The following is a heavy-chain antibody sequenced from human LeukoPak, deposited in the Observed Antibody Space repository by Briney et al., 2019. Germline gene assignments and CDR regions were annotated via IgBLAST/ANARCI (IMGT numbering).Heavy chain of an antibody. V-gene: IGHV1-8*03. CDR2: MNPNSGNT. J-gene: IGHJ6*03. CDR1: GYTFTSYG. Sequence: ASVEVSCKASGYTFTSYGISWVRQATGQGLEWMGWMNPNSGNTGYAQKFQGRVTITRNTSISTAYMELSSLRSEDTAVYYCARIKDYYYMDVWGKGTTVTVSS. CDR3: ARIKDYYYMDV.